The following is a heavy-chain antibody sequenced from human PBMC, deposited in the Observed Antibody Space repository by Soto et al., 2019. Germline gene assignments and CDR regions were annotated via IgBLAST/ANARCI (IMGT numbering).Heavy chain of an antibody. CDR2: ISSSSSYI. J-gene: IGHJ4*02. D-gene: IGHD6-19*01. CDR3: AKEAVSGWYYFDY. Sequence: PGGSLRLSCAASGFTFSSYSMNWVRQAPGKGLEWVSSISSSSSYIYYADSVKGRFTISRDNAKNSLYLQMSSQRAEDTAVYYCAKEAVSGWYYFDYWGPGTLVTVSS. CDR1: GFTFSSYS. V-gene: IGHV3-21*04.